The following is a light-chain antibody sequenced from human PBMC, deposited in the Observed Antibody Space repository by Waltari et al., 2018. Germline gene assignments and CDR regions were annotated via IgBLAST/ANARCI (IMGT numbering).Light chain of an antibody. J-gene: IGKJ2*01. CDR3: QQRSSLPLYT. CDR2: DAS. Sequence: EVVLTQSPATLSLFPGERAILSCRASQSVSRSLAWYQQKPGLAPRLLIYDASNRATGIPARFSGGGSGTDFTLTISSLEPEDFAVYYCQQRSSLPLYTFGQGTKLDLK. CDR1: QSVSRS. V-gene: IGKV3-11*01.